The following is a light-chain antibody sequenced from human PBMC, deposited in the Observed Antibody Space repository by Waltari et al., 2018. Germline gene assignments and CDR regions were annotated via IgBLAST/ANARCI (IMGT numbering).Light chain of an antibody. CDR3: QQLKDSPPT. Sequence: DIQLTQSPSFLSASVGDRVTIPCRASQDISNFLAWYQQKPGQAPQLLSYASSTLQSGVPSRFGGSGSGTEFTLTISSLQPEDFATYYCQQLKDSPPTFGGGTKVEIK. V-gene: IGKV1-9*01. J-gene: IGKJ4*01. CDR1: QDISNF. CDR2: ASS.